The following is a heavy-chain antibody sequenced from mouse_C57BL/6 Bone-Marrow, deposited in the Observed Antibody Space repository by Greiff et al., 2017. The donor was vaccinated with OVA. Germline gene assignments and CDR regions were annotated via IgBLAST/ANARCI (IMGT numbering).Heavy chain of an antibody. Sequence: VKLMESGAELVRPGTSVKVSCKASGYAFTNYLIEWVKQRPGQGLEWIGVINPGSGGTNYNEKFKGKATLTADKSSSTAYMQLSSLPSEDSAVYFCARRDYYGSSPWFAYWGQGTLVTVSA. J-gene: IGHJ3*01. D-gene: IGHD1-1*01. V-gene: IGHV1-54*01. CDR3: ARRDYYGSSPWFAY. CDR2: INPGSGGT. CDR1: GYAFTNYL.